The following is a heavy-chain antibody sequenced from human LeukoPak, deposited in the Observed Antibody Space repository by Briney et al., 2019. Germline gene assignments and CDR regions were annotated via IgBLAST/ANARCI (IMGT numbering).Heavy chain of an antibody. CDR1: GITFSIYA. J-gene: IGHJ5*02. CDR3: ARGIYNWNGNWFDP. V-gene: IGHV3-64*01. D-gene: IGHD1-20*01. CDR2: IGSNGGST. Sequence: GGSLRLSCAASGITFSIYAMYWVRQAPGKGLEYVSAIGSNGGSTYYASSVKGRFTISRDNSKNTVYLQMGSLRAEDMAVYYCARGIYNWNGNWFDPWGQGTLVSVSS.